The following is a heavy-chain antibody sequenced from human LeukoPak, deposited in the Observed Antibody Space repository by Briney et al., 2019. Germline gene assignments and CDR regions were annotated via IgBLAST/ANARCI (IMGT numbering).Heavy chain of an antibody. J-gene: IGHJ4*02. D-gene: IGHD2-21*02. CDR2: ISSGGDRT. CDR3: AKVTSDY. CDR1: GFSFNTNA. V-gene: IGHV3-23*01. Sequence: PGGSLRLSCATSGFSFNTNALSWVRQAPGKGLEWVSSISSGGDRTYYADSVKGRFTISRDNSKNTLSLQMNSLRAEDTALYYFAKVTSDYWGQGTLVSVSS.